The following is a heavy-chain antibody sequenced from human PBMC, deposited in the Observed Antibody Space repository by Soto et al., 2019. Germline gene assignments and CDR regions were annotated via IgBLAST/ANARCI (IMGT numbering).Heavy chain of an antibody. CDR3: AKSGVLLWFGELQGYYFDY. CDR1: GFTFNRYA. Sequence: GGSLRLSCAASGFTFNRYAMSWVRQAPGKGLEWVSGISGSGGSTYYADSVKGRFTISRDNSKNTLYLQMNSLRAEDAAVYYCAKSGVLLWFGELQGYYFDYWGQGTLVTVS. J-gene: IGHJ4*02. CDR2: ISGSGGST. V-gene: IGHV3-23*01. D-gene: IGHD3-10*01.